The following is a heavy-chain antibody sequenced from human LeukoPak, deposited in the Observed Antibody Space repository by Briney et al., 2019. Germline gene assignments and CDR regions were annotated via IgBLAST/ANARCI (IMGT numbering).Heavy chain of an antibody. V-gene: IGHV1-46*01. J-gene: IGHJ5*02. Sequence: ASVKVSCKASGYTFTSYYMHWVRQAPGEGLEWMGIINPTGGSTSYAQKFQGRVTMTRDTSTSTVYMELSRLRSDDTAVYYCARDHNGGFDPWGQGTLVTVSS. D-gene: IGHD1-14*01. CDR1: GYTFTSYY. CDR2: INPTGGST. CDR3: ARDHNGGFDP.